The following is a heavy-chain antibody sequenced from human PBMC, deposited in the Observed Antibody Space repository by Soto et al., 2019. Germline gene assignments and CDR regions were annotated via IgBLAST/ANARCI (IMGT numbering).Heavy chain of an antibody. D-gene: IGHD2-15*01. CDR1: GFSLSTSGVG. CDR2: IYWDDDE. Sequence: QITLRESGPTLVKPTQTLALTCTFSGFSLSTSGVGVGWIRQPPGKALEWLALIYWDDDERYSPSLKSRLTITKDTTKNQVVLTMTNMAPVDTATYYCAHSGMGQPHCSIGSCQFDYWGQGTLVTVSS. V-gene: IGHV2-5*02. CDR3: AHSGMGQPHCSIGSCQFDY. J-gene: IGHJ4*02.